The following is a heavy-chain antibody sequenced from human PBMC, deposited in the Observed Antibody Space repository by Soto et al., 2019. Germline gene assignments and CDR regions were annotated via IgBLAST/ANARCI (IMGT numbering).Heavy chain of an antibody. CDR3: ASWPQRRGAADWYAVDV. V-gene: IGHV1-69*09. Sequence: QVQQVQSGPEVKKPGSTLTVTCKASGGTFSNSACSWVRQAPGQGLEWMGMIVPSLDTPKYAQKFQARVTITADQFTSTAYMESSSVRSEDTSVYYCASWPQRRGAADWYAVDVWGLGTRVIVTS. D-gene: IGHD3-9*01. CDR2: IVPSLDTP. CDR1: GGTFSNSA. J-gene: IGHJ6*02.